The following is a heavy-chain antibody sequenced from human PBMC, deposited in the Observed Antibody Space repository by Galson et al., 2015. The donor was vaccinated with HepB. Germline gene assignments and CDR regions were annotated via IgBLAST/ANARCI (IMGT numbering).Heavy chain of an antibody. D-gene: IGHD6-13*01. CDR2: IYYSGST. CDR3: ARQGDGGVRQQLPHNWFDP. Sequence: TLSLTCTVSGGSISSSSYYWGWIRQPPGKGLEWIGSIYYSGSTYYNPSLKSRVTISVDTSKNQFSLKLSSVTAADAAVYYCARQGDGGVRQQLPHNWFDPWGQGTLVTVSS. V-gene: IGHV4-39*01. J-gene: IGHJ5*02. CDR1: GGSISSSSYY.